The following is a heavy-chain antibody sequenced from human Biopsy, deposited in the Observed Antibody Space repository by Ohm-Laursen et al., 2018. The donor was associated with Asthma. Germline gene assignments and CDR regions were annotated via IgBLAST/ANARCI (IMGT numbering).Heavy chain of an antibody. J-gene: IGHJ6*02. Sequence: GTLSLTCAVYGGAFYDHYWNWIRQPPGKGLEWIGEINDSGSTNYNPSLKSRVTILVDRIKRQVSLRLTSVTAADTAVYFCARGYRPYYYNGIDLWGRGTSVTVSS. D-gene: IGHD3-16*02. CDR2: INDSGST. CDR3: ARGYRPYYYNGIDL. V-gene: IGHV4-34*01. CDR1: GGAFYDHY.